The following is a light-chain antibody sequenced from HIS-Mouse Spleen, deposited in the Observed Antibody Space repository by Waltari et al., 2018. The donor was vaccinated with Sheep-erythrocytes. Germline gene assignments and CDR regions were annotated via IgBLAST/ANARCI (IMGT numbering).Light chain of an antibody. V-gene: IGLV2-11*01. CDR1: SRYVGGYTH. J-gene: IGLJ1*01. CDR2: DVS. Sequence: QSALTQPRSVSGSPGQSVPITCTGTSRYVGGYTHVSWYQQHPGKAPKLMSYDVSKRPSGVPDRFSGSKSGNTASLTISGLQAEDEADYYCCSYAGSYTYVFGTGTKVTVL. CDR3: CSYAGSYTYV.